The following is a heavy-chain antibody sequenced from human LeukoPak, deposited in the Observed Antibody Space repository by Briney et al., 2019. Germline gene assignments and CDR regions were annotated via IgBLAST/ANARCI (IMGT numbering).Heavy chain of an antibody. V-gene: IGHV3-74*01. CDR1: GFTFTRYW. CDR2: ISSDGIST. CDR3: ARHYYDSGSYYTTEY. J-gene: IGHJ4*02. D-gene: IGHD3-22*01. Sequence: PGGSQRLSCAASGFTFTRYWMHWVRQAPGKGLVWVSRISSDGISTYYADSVKGRFTISRDNAKNTLFLQMNSLRAEDTAVYYCARHYYDSGSYYTTEYWGQGTRVTVSS.